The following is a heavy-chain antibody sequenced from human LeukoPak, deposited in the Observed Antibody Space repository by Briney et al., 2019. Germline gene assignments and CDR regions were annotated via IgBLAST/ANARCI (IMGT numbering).Heavy chain of an antibody. J-gene: IGHJ2*01. V-gene: IGHV4-61*10. CDR2: IYYSGST. D-gene: IGHD3-10*01. CDR3: ARHYGSGRPKATIYWYFDL. CDR1: GGSISRGSNY. Sequence: SETLSLTCTVSGGSISRGSNYWSWIRQPAGKGLEWIGYIYYSGSTNYNPSLKSRVTISVDTSKNQFSLKLSSVTAADTAVYYCARHYGSGRPKATIYWYFDLWGRGTLVTVSS.